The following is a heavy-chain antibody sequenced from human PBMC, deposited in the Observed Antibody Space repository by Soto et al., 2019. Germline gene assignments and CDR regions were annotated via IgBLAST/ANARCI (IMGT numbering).Heavy chain of an antibody. CDR2: IWYDGSNK. CDR1: GFTFSSYG. CDR3: ARMGYSSSWGFDY. V-gene: IGHV3-33*01. D-gene: IGHD6-13*01. J-gene: IGHJ4*02. Sequence: VQLVESGGGVVQPGRSLRLSCAASGFTFSSYGMHWVRQAPGKGLEWVAVIWYDGSNKYYADSVKGRFTISRDNSKNTLYLQMNSLRAEDTAVYYCARMGYSSSWGFDYWGQGTLVTVSS.